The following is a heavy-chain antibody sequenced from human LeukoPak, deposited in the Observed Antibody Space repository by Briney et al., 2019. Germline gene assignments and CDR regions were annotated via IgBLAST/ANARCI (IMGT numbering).Heavy chain of an antibody. V-gene: IGHV3-23*01. J-gene: IGHJ4*02. CDR2: MSSSDDGR. D-gene: IGHD2-15*01. CDR1: GFTFSNYW. CDR3: AKAPVTSCRGAFCYPFDY. Sequence: GGSLRLSCVASGFTFSNYWMSWVRQAPGKGLEWVSAMSSSDDGRYYAASVRGRFTISRDTSRSTLYLQMNSLRAEDAAVYYCAKAPVTSCRGAFCYPFDYWGQGTLVTVSS.